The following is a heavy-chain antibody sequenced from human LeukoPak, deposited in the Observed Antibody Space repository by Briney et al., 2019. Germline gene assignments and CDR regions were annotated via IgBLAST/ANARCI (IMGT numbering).Heavy chain of an antibody. Sequence: ASVKVSCKASGYTFTGYYMHWVRQAPGQGLEWMGWINPNSGGTNYAQKFQGRVTMTRDTSISTAYMELSRLRSDDTAVYYCARNRIDCSSTSCYPYGMDVWGQGTTVTVSS. D-gene: IGHD2-2*01. J-gene: IGHJ6*02. V-gene: IGHV1-2*02. CDR3: ARNRIDCSSTSCYPYGMDV. CDR2: INPNSGGT. CDR1: GYTFTGYY.